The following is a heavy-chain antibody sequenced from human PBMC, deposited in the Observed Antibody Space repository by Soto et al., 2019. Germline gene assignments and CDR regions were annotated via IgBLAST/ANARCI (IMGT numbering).Heavy chain of an antibody. CDR1: GFTFSSYG. Sequence: GGSLRLSCAASGFTFSSYGMHWVRQAPGKGLEWVAVISYDGSNKYYADSVKGRFTISRDNSKNTLYLQMNSLRAEDTAVYYCAKGDYYDSSGYYYGTLYYYYGMDVWGQGTTVTVSS. D-gene: IGHD3-22*01. J-gene: IGHJ6*02. CDR3: AKGDYYDSSGYYYGTLYYYYGMDV. CDR2: ISYDGSNK. V-gene: IGHV3-30*18.